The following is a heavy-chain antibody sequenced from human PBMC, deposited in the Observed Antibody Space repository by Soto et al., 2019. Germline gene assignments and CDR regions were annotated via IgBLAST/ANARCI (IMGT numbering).Heavy chain of an antibody. CDR1: GFTVSSNY. CDR3: ARDRTTVTYYYDGRDG. Sequence: PGGSLRLSCAASGFTVSSNYMSWVRQAPGKGLEWVSVIYSGGSTYYADSVKGRFTISRDNSKNTLYLQMNSLRAEDTAVYYCARDRTTVTYYYDGRDGWGQGTTVTVSS. J-gene: IGHJ6*02. V-gene: IGHV3-53*01. D-gene: IGHD4-17*01. CDR2: IYSGGST.